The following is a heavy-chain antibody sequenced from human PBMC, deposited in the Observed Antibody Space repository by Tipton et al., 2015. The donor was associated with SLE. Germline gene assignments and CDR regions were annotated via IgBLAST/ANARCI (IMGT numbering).Heavy chain of an antibody. CDR2: IYGGGST. V-gene: IGHV3-23*03. Sequence: GSLRLSCTTSGFTFADYAMSWVRQAPGKGLEWVSVIYGGGSTYYADSVKGRFTISRDNSKNTLCMQLISLRPEDTAVYYCAKGDTSCYGGGCYYGMDVWGQGTTVTVSS. D-gene: IGHD2-2*01. J-gene: IGHJ6*02. CDR3: AKGDTSCYGGGCYYGMDV. CDR1: GFTFADYA.